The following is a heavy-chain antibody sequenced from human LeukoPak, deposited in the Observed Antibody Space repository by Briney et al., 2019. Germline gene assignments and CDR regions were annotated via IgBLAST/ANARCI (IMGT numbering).Heavy chain of an antibody. CDR1: GGSISSYY. J-gene: IGHJ6*03. D-gene: IGHD3-3*01. CDR2: IYYSGST. Sequence: SETLSLTCTVSGGSISSYYWSCIRQPPGKGLEWIGYIYYSGSTNYNPSLKSRVTISVDTSKNQFSLKLSSVTAADTAVYYCARDIRSTYYDFWSGGGRGYYYMDVWGKGTTVTVSS. V-gene: IGHV4-59*12. CDR3: ARDIRSTYYDFWSGGGRGYYYMDV.